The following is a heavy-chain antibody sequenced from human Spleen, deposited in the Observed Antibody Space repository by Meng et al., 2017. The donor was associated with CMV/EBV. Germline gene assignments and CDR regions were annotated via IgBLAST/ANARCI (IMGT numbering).Heavy chain of an antibody. J-gene: IGHJ4*02. Sequence: FTFSSYAMSWVRQAPGKGLEWVSGIYSGGTGTYYADSVKGRFTISRDNSKNTLYLQMNSLRAEDTAVYYCAKSYCSSARCYTVYFDYWGQGTLVTVSS. D-gene: IGHD2-2*01. CDR1: FTFSSYA. V-gene: IGHV3-23*03. CDR2: IYSGGTGT. CDR3: AKSYCSSARCYTVYFDY.